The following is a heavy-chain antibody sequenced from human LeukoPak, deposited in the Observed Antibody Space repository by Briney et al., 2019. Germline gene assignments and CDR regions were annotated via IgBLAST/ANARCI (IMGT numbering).Heavy chain of an antibody. CDR1: GFTFSSYW. V-gene: IGHV3-7*04. CDR2: IKQDGSEK. D-gene: IGHD3-3*01. Sequence: GGSLRLSCAASGFTFSSYWMSWVRQAPGKGLEWVANIKQDGSEKYYVDSVKGRFTISRDNAKNSLYLQMNSLRAEDTAVYYCARGDSLGYDFWSGYDYYYMDVWGKGTTVTVSS. J-gene: IGHJ6*03. CDR3: ARGDSLGYDFWSGYDYYYMDV.